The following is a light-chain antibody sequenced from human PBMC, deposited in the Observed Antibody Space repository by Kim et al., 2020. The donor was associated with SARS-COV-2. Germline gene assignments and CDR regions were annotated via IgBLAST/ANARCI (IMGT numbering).Light chain of an antibody. J-gene: IGLJ3*02. CDR3: SAWDSSLNVWV. CDR2: RNN. Sequence: QPATRTCTGNNNNVGNQGAAWLQQHQGHPPKLLSYRNNNRPSGISERFSASRSGDTASLTITGLQPEDETDYYCSAWDSSLNVWVFGGGTKLTVL. CDR1: NNNVGNQG. V-gene: IGLV10-54*04.